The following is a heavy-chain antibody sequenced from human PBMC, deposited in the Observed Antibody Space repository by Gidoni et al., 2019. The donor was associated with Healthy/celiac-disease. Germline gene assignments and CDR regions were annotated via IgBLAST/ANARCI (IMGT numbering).Heavy chain of an antibody. CDR2: IYSGGST. V-gene: IGHV3-66*02. J-gene: IGHJ4*02. Sequence: EVQLVESGGGLVQPGGSLRLSCAASGFTVSSNYISWVRQAPGKGLEWVSVIYSGGSTYYADSVKGRFTISRDNSKNTLYLQMNSLRAEDTAVYYCARGHSGWPYYFDYWGQGTLVTVSS. CDR1: GFTVSSNY. CDR3: ARGHSGWPYYFDY. D-gene: IGHD6-19*01.